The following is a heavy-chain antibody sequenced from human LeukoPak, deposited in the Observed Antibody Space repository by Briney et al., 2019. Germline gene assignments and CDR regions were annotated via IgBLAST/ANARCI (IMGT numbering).Heavy chain of an antibody. CDR3: VRDPDHLRGVHFDY. Sequence: GGSLRLSCAASGFTFSSYAMSWVRQAPGKGLEWVSAISGSGGSTYYADSVKGRFTISRDNSKYSLYLQMNSLRAEDTAVYYCVRDPDHLRGVHFDYWGQGILVTVSS. J-gene: IGHJ4*02. V-gene: IGHV3-23*01. D-gene: IGHD3-10*01. CDR1: GFTFSSYA. CDR2: ISGSGGST.